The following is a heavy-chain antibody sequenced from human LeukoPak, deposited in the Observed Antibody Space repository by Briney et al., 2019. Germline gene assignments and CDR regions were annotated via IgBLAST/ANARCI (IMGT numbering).Heavy chain of an antibody. CDR1: GFTFSSYG. D-gene: IGHD5-18*01. J-gene: IGHJ5*02. CDR3: AKGSGYSYGYPNWFDP. Sequence: GGSLRLSCAASGFTFSSYGMHRVRQAPGKGLEWVAVISYDGSNKYYADSVKGRFTISRDNSKNTLYLQMNSLRAEDTAVYYCAKGSGYSYGYPNWFDPWGQGTLVAVSS. V-gene: IGHV3-30*18. CDR2: ISYDGSNK.